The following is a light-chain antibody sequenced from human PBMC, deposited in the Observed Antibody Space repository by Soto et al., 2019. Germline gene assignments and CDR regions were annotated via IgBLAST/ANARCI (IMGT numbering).Light chain of an antibody. V-gene: IGKV3-20*01. CDR1: QSVSSSY. Sequence: EIVYTQSPGTLSLSPGERATLSCRASQSVSSSYLAWYQQKPGQAPRLLIYGASSRATGIPDRFSGSGSGTDFTLTISRLEPEDFAVYYCQQYGSSPPLTFGQGTKV. CDR3: QQYGSSPPLT. CDR2: GAS. J-gene: IGKJ1*01.